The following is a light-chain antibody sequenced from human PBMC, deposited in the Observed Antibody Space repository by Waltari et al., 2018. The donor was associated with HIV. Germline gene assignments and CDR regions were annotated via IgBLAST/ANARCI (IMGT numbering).Light chain of an antibody. CDR2: EDS. V-gene: IGLV3-10*01. J-gene: IGLJ2*01. Sequence: SYELTQPPSVAVSPGQTARITCTGDALPKKYDSWYQQKSGQAPGLVIYEDSKRPSGFPERFSCSSSGTTATLTISGAQLEDEADYYCYSTDNSGHHRVFGTGTKLTVL. CDR1: ALPKKY. CDR3: YSTDNSGHHRV.